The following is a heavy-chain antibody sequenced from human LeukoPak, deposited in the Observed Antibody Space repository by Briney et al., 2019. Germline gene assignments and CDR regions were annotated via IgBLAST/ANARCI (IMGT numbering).Heavy chain of an antibody. CDR1: GYTFTGYY. CDR3: ARDRYYDFWSGYRMHNYYYYYGMDV. CDR2: INPNSGGT. D-gene: IGHD3-3*01. V-gene: IGHV1-2*02. Sequence: PRASVKASCKASGYTFTGYYMHWVRQAPGQGLEWMGWINPNSGGTNYAQKFQGRVTMTRDTSISTAYMELGRLRSDDTAVYYCARDRYYDFWSGYRMHNYYYYYGMDVWGQGTTVTVSS. J-gene: IGHJ6*02.